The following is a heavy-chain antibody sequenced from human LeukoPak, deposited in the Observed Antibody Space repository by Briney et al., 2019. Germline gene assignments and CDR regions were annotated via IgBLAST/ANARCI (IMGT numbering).Heavy chain of an antibody. D-gene: IGHD6-6*01. Sequence: ASVKVSCKASGYTFTGYYMHWVRQAPGQGLEWMGWINPNSGGTNYAQKFQGRVTMTRDTSISTAYMELSRLRSDDTAVYYCARAFEYSSSSAFDYWGQGTLVTVSS. CDR2: INPNSGGT. J-gene: IGHJ4*02. V-gene: IGHV1-2*02. CDR3: ARAFEYSSSSAFDY. CDR1: GYTFTGYY.